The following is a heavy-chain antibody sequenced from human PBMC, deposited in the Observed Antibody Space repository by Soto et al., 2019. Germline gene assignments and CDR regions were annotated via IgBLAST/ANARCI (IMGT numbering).Heavy chain of an antibody. V-gene: IGHV1-18*01. D-gene: IGHD3-22*01. CDR2: ISAYNGNT. CDR3: ARTPSYYDSSGHIDY. CDR1: GYTFTSYG. Sequence: ASVKVACKASGYTFTSYGISWVRQAPGQGLEWMGWISAYNGNTNYAQKLQGRVTMTTDTSTSTAYMELRSLRSDDTAVYYCARTPSYYDSSGHIDYWGQGTLVTVSS. J-gene: IGHJ4*02.